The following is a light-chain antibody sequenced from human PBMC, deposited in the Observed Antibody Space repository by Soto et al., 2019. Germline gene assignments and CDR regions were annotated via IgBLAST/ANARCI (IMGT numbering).Light chain of an antibody. CDR3: QSYESSLSGWI. Sequence: QSVLTQPPSVSGAPGQRVTISCTGSSSNIGAGYEVHWYQQIPGTAPKLLIYGNTNRPSGVPDRFSASKSGTSASLAITGLQAEDEAHYYCQSYESSLSGWIFGGGTKLTVL. J-gene: IGLJ2*01. CDR2: GNT. CDR1: SSNIGAGYE. V-gene: IGLV1-40*01.